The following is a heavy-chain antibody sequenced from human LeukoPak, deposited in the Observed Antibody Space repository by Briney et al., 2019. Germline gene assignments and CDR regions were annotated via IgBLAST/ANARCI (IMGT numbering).Heavy chain of an antibody. CDR3: ARGSGGAYYMDV. Sequence: ASVKVSCKASGYTFTNYYMHWVRQAPGQGLEWMGMINPSGGNTYYAQKFQGRVTMTRDMSTSTVYMELSSLRSEDTAVYYCARGSGGAYYMDVWGKGTTVTVSS. V-gene: IGHV1-46*01. CDR2: INPSGGNT. D-gene: IGHD6-25*01. CDR1: GYTFTNYY. J-gene: IGHJ6*03.